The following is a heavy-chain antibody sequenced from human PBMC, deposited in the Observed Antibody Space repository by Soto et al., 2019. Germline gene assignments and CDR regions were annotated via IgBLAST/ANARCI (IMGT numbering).Heavy chain of an antibody. CDR3: ARTRLQYRELVS. V-gene: IGHV1-18*04. Sequence: ASVKVSCKASGYTFTTYGVAWLRQAPGQGLGWLGWISGYTSKTNYTQKLQGRVTLTADTSTSTAYMELRSLRPDDTAVYYCARTRLQYRELVSWGQGTLVTVSS. D-gene: IGHD4-4*01. CDR2: ISGYTSKT. J-gene: IGHJ5*02. CDR1: GYTFTTYG.